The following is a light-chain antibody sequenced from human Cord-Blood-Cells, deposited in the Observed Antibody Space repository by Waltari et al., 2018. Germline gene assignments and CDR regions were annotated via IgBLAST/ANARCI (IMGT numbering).Light chain of an antibody. Sequence: QAVLTQTPSASGTTGERVTIPCSGSSSNNGSNYVNLYQQLPGTAPKLLIYRNNQRPSGVPDRFSGSKSGTSASLAISGLRSEDEADYYCAAWDDSLSGYVFGTGTKVTVL. V-gene: IGLV1-47*01. J-gene: IGLJ1*01. CDR2: RNN. CDR3: AAWDDSLSGYV. CDR1: SSNNGSNY.